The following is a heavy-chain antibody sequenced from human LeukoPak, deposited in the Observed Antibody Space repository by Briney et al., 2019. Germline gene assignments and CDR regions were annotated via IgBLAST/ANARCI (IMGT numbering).Heavy chain of an antibody. CDR1: VFAFITYS. V-gene: IGHV3-21*01. J-gene: IGHJ4*02. Sequence: GGSLRLSCAASVFAFITYSMNSVRQAPGKGLEWVSSISSTSTYIYYADSVKGRFTISRDNAKNSLYLQMNSLRAEDTAVYYYTRVAPGRQWLVPDCDYWGQGTLVTVSS. D-gene: IGHD6-19*01. CDR3: TRVAPGRQWLVPDCDY. CDR2: ISSTSTYI.